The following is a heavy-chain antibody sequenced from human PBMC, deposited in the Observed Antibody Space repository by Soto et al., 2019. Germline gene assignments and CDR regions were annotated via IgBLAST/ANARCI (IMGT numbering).Heavy chain of an antibody. CDR1: GFSLNNAKMG. J-gene: IGHJ6*02. CDR2: IFSNDEK. Sequence: QVTLKESGPVLVKPTETLTLTCTVSGFSLNNAKMGVSWIRQPPGKALEWLAHIFSNDEKSYSTSRTSRLTTSKDTSKSQWVLTMTRMNPVDTATYYCARMWQPRGYYYTSAMAVWGQGTTVTVSS. D-gene: IGHD3-10*01. CDR3: ARMWQPRGYYYTSAMAV. V-gene: IGHV2-26*01.